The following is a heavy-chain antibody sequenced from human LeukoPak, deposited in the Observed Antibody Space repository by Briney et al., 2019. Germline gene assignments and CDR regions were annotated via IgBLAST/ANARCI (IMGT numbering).Heavy chain of an antibody. CDR2: IYYSGST. CDR1: GGSISSSSYY. V-gene: IGHV4-39*07. D-gene: IGHD6-19*01. J-gene: IGHJ6*02. CDR3: ARSPKYSSGWPYGMDV. Sequence: SETLSLTCTVSGGSISSSSYYWGWIRQPPGKGLEWIGSIYYSGSTYYNPSLKSRVTISVDTSKNQFSLKLSSVTAADTAVYYCARSPKYSSGWPYGMDVWGQGTTVTVSS.